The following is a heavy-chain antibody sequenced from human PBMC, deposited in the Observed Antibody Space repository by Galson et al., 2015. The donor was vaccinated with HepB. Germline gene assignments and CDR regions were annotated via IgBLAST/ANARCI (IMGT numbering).Heavy chain of an antibody. CDR2: ISGSGGST. CDR3: ARVAAAGTSENWFDP. V-gene: IGHV3-23*01. J-gene: IGHJ5*02. CDR1: GFTFSSYA. D-gene: IGHD6-13*01. Sequence: SLRLSCAASGFTFSSYAMSWVRQAPGKGLEWVSAISGSGGSTYYADSVKGRFTISRDNSKNTLYLQMNSLRAEDTAVYYCARVAAAGTSENWFDPWGQGTLVTVSS.